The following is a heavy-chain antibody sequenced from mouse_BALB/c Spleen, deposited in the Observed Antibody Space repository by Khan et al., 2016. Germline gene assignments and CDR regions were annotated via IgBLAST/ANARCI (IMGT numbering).Heavy chain of an antibody. CDR2: IDPAYGNT. D-gene: IGHD1-1*01. CDR1: GFNIRDTY. V-gene: IGHV14-3*02. CDR3: ECTYVGYYAMDY. J-gene: IGHJ4*01. Sequence: GQLQQAGAELVKPGASVKWSCTASGFNIRDTYMHWVKQRPEQGLEWIGRIDPAYGNTKYEQKFQGKATITADKSSNTAYLQLSSLTSDDTAVYYCECTYVGYYAMDYWGQGTSVTVSS.